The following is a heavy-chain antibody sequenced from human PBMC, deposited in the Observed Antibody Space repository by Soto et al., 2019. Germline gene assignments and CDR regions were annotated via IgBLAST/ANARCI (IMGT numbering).Heavy chain of an antibody. CDR2: ITTSGGNT. J-gene: IGHJ6*03. CDR3: AWRYWTNGVCYTNYYYYIDV. D-gene: IGHD2-8*01. Sequence: EVQLLESGGGLVQPGGSLRLSCAASGFTFSTYAMSWVRQAPGKGLEWVSTITTSGGNTYYADSVQGRFTISRDNSKNTLNLQMNIQRAEDTAVYYCAWRYWTNGVCYTNYYYYIDVWGKGTTVTVSS. V-gene: IGHV3-23*01. CDR1: GFTFSTYA.